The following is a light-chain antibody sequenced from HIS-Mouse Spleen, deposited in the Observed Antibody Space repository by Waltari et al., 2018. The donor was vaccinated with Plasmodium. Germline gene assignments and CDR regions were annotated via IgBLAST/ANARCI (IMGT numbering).Light chain of an antibody. J-gene: IGKJ3*01. Sequence: EIVMTQSPATLSVSPGERATLSCRASQSVSSNLAWYQQKPGQAPRLRIYGASTRATGIPARVSGSGSGTEFTLTISSLQSEDFAVYYCQQYNNWSFTFGPGTKVDIK. CDR3: QQYNNWSFT. V-gene: IGKV3-15*01. CDR1: QSVSSN. CDR2: GAS.